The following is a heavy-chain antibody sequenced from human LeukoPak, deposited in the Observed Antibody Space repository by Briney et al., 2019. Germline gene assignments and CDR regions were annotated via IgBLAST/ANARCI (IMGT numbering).Heavy chain of an antibody. J-gene: IGHJ4*02. V-gene: IGHV3-30*03. D-gene: IGHD1-26*01. CDR2: ISYDGSNK. CDR3: ATRRVGATEEELDY. CDR1: AFNFRNNW. Sequence: GGSLRLSCTGSAFNFRNNWMHWVRQAPGKGLEWVAVISYDGSNKYYADSVKGRFTISRDNSKNTLYLQMNSLRAEDTAVYYCATRRVGATEEELDYWGQGTLVTVSS.